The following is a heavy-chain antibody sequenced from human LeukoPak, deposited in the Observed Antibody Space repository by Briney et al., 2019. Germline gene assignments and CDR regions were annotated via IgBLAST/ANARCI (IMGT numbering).Heavy chain of an antibody. CDR1: GFTFSSYA. D-gene: IGHD4-17*01. J-gene: IGHJ4*02. V-gene: IGHV3-48*04. CDR2: VIKNSDVI. Sequence: HAGGSLRLSCAASGFTFSSYAMSWVRQAPGRGLEWLSYVIKNSDVIYYADSVKGRFTISRDNARNSLFLQMNSLRAEDTAVYFCVGGMTTVTTRDYWGQGTLVTVSS. CDR3: VGGMTTVTTRDY.